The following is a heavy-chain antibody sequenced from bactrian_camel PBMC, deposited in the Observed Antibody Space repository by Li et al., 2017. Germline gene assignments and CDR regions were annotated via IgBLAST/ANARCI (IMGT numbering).Heavy chain of an antibody. Sequence: HVQLVESGGGSVQAGGSLRLSCSGSGYTYNSRCMAWFRQAPGKEREGVAAVDGRFRRTYADSVKGRFTISRDNAEKAIILRMSSLTPEDTAMYYCAVLLGRSYSDPLMSLPLGHWGQGTQVTVS. CDR1: GYTYNSRC. J-gene: IGHJ4*01. D-gene: IGHD4*01. CDR3: AVLLGRSYSDPLMSLPLGH. V-gene: IGHV3S53*01. CDR2: VDGRFRR.